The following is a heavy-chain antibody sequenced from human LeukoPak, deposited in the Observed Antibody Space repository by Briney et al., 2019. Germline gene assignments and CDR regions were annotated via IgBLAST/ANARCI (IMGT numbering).Heavy chain of an antibody. D-gene: IGHD3-10*01. V-gene: IGHV4-31*03. CDR1: GGSISSGVHY. J-gene: IGHJ4*02. CDR2: IYYSGST. Sequence: SETLSLTCTVSGGSISSGVHYWSWIRQHPGKGLEWIGYIYYSGSTYYNPSLKSRVTISVDTSKNQFSLKLSSVTAADTAVYYCARDSTYGSGSWFDYWGQGTLVTVSS. CDR3: ARDSTYGSGSWFDY.